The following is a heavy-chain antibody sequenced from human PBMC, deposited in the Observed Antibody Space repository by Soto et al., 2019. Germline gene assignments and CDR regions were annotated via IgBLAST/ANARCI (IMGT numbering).Heavy chain of an antibody. V-gene: IGHV3-30-3*01. D-gene: IGHD3-22*01. CDR2: MSPNGNNQ. Sequence: GGSLRLSCAAPGFTFSIYALHRVRQAPGKGLEWVAVMSPNGNNQYYADSVKGRFTISRDTSKSTLYLQMTSLRPDDTAVYYCATGANFYYDTSRYWGQGTLVTVSS. CDR1: GFTFSIYA. CDR3: ATGANFYYDTSRY. J-gene: IGHJ4*02.